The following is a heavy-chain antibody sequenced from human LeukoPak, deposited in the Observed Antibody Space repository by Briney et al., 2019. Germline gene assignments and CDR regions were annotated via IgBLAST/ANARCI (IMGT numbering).Heavy chain of an antibody. CDR2: IYHSGST. CDR3: ARVRGSGSSKGGPFDY. Sequence: PSETLSLTCTVSGGSISSGGYYWSWIRQPPGKGLEWIGYIYHSGSTYYNPSLKSRVTISVDRSKNQFSLKLSSVTAADTAVYYCARVRGSGSSKGGPFDYWGQGTLVTVSS. D-gene: IGHD6-6*01. CDR1: GGSISSGGYY. J-gene: IGHJ4*02. V-gene: IGHV4-30-2*01.